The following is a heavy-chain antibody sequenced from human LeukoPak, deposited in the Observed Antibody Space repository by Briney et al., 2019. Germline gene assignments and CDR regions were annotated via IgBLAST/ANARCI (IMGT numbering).Heavy chain of an antibody. Sequence: GGSLRLSCAASGLTFSSYWMHWVRQAPGKGLEWVSAISGSGGSTYYADSVKGRFTISRDNSKNTLYLQMTALIAEDTAVYYCARDPPNNGYDFDYWGQGILVTVSS. CDR3: ARDPPNNGYDFDY. CDR2: ISGSGGST. CDR1: GLTFSSYW. V-gene: IGHV3-23*01. J-gene: IGHJ4*02. D-gene: IGHD3-22*01.